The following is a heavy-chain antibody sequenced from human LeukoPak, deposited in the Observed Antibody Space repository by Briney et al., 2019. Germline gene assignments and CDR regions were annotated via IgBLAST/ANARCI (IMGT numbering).Heavy chain of an antibody. D-gene: IGHD1-26*01. CDR1: GGTFSSYD. CDR2: NIPISGTA. V-gene: IGHV1-69*13. J-gene: IGHJ4*02. CDR3: ARDGNSYSGSYYPFDY. Sequence: GASVKVSCKASGGTFSSYDISWVRQAPGQGLEWMGGNIPISGTAKYAQKFQGRVTITADESTSTAYMELSSLRSEDTAVYYCARDGNSYSGSYYPFDYWGQGTLVTVSS.